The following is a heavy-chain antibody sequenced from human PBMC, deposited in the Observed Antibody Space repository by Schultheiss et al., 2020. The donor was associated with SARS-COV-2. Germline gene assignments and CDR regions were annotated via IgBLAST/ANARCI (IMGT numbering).Heavy chain of an antibody. CDR3: ARPGIAARSNFDY. V-gene: IGHV4-59*08. D-gene: IGHD6-6*01. CDR1: GGSISSYY. CDR2: IYYSGST. J-gene: IGHJ4*02. Sequence: SETLSLTCTVSGGSISSYYWSWIRQPPGKGLEWIGYIYYSGSTNYNPSLKSRVTISVDTSKNQFSLKLSSVTAADTAVYYCARPGIAARSNFDYWGQGTLVTVSS.